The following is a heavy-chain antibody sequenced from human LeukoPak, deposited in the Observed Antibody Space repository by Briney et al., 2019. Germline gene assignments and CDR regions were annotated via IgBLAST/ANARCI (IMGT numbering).Heavy chain of an antibody. CDR3: AKDRVS. Sequence: GGSLRLSCAASGFTFSSYGMHWVRQAPGKGLEWVAVISYDGSHKYYADSVKGRFTISRDNSKNTLYLQMSSLRAEDTALYYCAKDRVSWGQGTLVTVSS. J-gene: IGHJ5*02. V-gene: IGHV3-30*18. CDR1: GFTFSSYG. CDR2: ISYDGSHK.